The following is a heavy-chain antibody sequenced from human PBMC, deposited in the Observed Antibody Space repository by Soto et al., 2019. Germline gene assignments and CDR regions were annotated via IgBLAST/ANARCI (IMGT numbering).Heavy chain of an antibody. CDR2: ISYHGRDE. CDR3: VKDHPMNTVTTGGY. D-gene: IGHD4-17*01. Sequence: QVQLVESGGGVVQPGRSLRLSCAASGFSLSNYGMHWVRQAPGKGLEWVAVISYHGRDEYYADSVKGRFTISRDTSKNTLYLQMNTLRPEDTAVYYCVKDHPMNTVTTGGYWGQGTLVTVSS. J-gene: IGHJ4*02. V-gene: IGHV3-30*18. CDR1: GFSLSNYG.